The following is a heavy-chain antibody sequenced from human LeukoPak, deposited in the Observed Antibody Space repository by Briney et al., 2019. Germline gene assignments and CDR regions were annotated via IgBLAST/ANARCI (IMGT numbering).Heavy chain of an antibody. CDR3: ARVDTVTTTFDY. V-gene: IGHV4-61*01. D-gene: IGHD4-17*01. J-gene: IGHJ4*02. CDR2: IHYTGSP. Sequence: PSETLSLTCTVFGGSVSSGNYYWSWIRQPPGKGLEWIGYIHYTGSPNYNPSLKSRVTISVDTSKNQFSLRLNSATAADTAVYYCARVDTVTTTFDYWGQGTLVTVSS. CDR1: GGSVSSGNYY.